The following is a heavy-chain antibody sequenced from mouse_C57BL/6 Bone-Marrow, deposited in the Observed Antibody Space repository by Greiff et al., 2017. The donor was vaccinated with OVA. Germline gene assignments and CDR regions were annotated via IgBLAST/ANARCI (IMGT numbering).Heavy chain of an antibody. Sequence: VQLQQSGAELVRPGASVKLSCTASGFNIKDDYMHWVKQRPEQGLEWIGWIDPENGDTEYASKFQGKATITADTSSNTAYLQLSSLTSEDTSVYSCTQVLLRGGYFDVWGTGTTVTVSS. CDR1: GFNIKDDY. CDR3: TQVLLRGGYFDV. V-gene: IGHV14-4*01. J-gene: IGHJ1*03. D-gene: IGHD1-1*01. CDR2: IDPENGDT.